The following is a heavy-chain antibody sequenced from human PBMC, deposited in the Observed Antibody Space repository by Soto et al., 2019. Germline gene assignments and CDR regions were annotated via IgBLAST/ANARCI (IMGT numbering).Heavy chain of an antibody. J-gene: IGHJ5*02. V-gene: IGHV4-30-2*01. CDR3: ARDAKGGVRGVIWFDP. CDR2: IYHSGST. D-gene: IGHD3-10*01. Sequence: PSETLSLTCAVSGGSISSGGYSWSWIRQPPGKGLEWIGYIYHSGSTYYNPSLKSRVTISVDRSKNQFSLKLSSVTAADTAVYYCARDAKGGVRGVIWFDPWGQGTLVTVSS. CDR1: GGSISSGGYS.